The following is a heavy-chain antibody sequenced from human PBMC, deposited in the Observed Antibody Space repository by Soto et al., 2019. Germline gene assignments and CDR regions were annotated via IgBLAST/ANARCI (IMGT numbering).Heavy chain of an antibody. CDR1: GYTLTELS. V-gene: IGHV1-24*01. D-gene: IGHD2-2*01. CDR2: FDPEDGET. CDR3: AAGGRHCISTSCYDYYYYYGMDV. Sequence: ASVKVSCKVSGYTLTELSMHWVRQAPGKGLEWMGGFDPEDGETIYAQKFQGRVTMTEDTSTDTAYMELSSLRSEDTAVYYCAAGGRHCISTSCYDYYYYYGMDVWGQGTTVTVSS. J-gene: IGHJ6*02.